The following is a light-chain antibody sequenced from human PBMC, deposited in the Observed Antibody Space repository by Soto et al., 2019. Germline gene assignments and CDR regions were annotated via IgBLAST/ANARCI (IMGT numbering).Light chain of an antibody. Sequence: QSVLTQPRSVSGSPGQSVTISCTGTSSDVGANDYVSWYQQYPGKAPKFIIFDVSKRPTGIPDRFSGSKSGNTASLTISGLQPEDEADYYCCSYAGSYSYVVFGGGTKLTVL. J-gene: IGLJ2*01. CDR1: SSDVGANDY. V-gene: IGLV2-11*01. CDR2: DVS. CDR3: CSYAGSYSYVV.